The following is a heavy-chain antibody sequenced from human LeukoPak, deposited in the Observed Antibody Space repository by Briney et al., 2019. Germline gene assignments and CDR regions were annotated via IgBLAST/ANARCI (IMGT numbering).Heavy chain of an antibody. J-gene: IGHJ4*02. Sequence: GGSLRLSCAASGFTFSSYGMHWVRQAPGKGLEWVAVIWYDGSTKYYADSVKGRFTISRDNSKNTLYLQMNSLRAEDTAVYYCARAEEQWLARIYYFDYWGQGTLVTVSS. CDR2: IWYDGSTK. D-gene: IGHD6-19*01. CDR1: GFTFSSYG. CDR3: ARAEEQWLARIYYFDY. V-gene: IGHV3-33*01.